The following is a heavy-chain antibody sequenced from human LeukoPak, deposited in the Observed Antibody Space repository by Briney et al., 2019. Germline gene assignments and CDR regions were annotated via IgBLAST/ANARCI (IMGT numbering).Heavy chain of an antibody. CDR3: AKGSDGVAGLFDY. CDR1: GFTFDDYA. CDR2: ISWNSGSI. J-gene: IGHJ4*02. Sequence: GGSLRLSCAASGFTFDDYAMHWVRQAPGKGLEWVSGISWNSGSIGYADSVKGRFTNSRDNAKNSLYLQMNSLRAEDTALYYCAKGSDGVAGLFDYWGQGTLVTVSS. D-gene: IGHD6-19*01. V-gene: IGHV3-9*01.